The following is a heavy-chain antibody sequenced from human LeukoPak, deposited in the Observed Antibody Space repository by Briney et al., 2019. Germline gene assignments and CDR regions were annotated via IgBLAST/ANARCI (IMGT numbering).Heavy chain of an antibody. Sequence: PGGSLRLSCAASGFTFSTYIMTWVRQAPGKGLEWVSSISASGPYIYYADSVKGRFTISRDNAKNSLSLQMNSLRAEDTAVYYCAKNEGYSLDYWGQGTLVTVSS. CDR1: GFTFSTYI. CDR2: ISASGPYI. V-gene: IGHV3-21*01. CDR3: AKNEGYSLDY. J-gene: IGHJ4*02.